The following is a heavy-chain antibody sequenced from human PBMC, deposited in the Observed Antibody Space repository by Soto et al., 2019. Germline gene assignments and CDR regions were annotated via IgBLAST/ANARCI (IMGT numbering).Heavy chain of an antibody. J-gene: IGHJ6*02. Sequence: SVKVSCKASGFTFTSSAVQWVRQARGQRLEWIGWIVVGSGNTNYAQKFQEGVTITRDMSTSSAYMELSSLRSEDTAVYYCAVRYGSGSSYYYYYGMDVWGQGTTVTVSS. V-gene: IGHV1-58*01. CDR2: IVVGSGNT. D-gene: IGHD3-10*01. CDR3: AVRYGSGSSYYYYYGMDV. CDR1: GFTFTSSA.